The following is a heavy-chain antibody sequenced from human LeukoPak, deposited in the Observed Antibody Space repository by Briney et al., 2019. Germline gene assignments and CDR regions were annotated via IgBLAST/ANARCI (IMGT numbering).Heavy chain of an antibody. CDR3: ARDTAMALDY. D-gene: IGHD5-18*01. CDR1: GGTFSSYA. J-gene: IGHJ4*02. V-gene: IGHV1-69*05. CDR2: IIPIFGTA. Sequence: ASVKVSCKASGGTFSSYAISWVRQAPGQGLEWMGGIIPIFGTANYAQKLQGRVTMTTDTSTSTAYMELRSLRSDDTAVYYCARDTAMALDYWGQGALVTVSS.